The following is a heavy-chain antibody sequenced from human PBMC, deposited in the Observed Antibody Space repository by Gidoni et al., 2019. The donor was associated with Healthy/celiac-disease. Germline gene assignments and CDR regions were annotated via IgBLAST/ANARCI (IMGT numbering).Heavy chain of an antibody. Sequence: KGRFTISRDDSKSIAYLQMNSLKTEDTAVYYCTRGKNDYWGQGTLVTVSS. CDR3: TRGKNDY. J-gene: IGHJ4*02. V-gene: IGHV3-49*02.